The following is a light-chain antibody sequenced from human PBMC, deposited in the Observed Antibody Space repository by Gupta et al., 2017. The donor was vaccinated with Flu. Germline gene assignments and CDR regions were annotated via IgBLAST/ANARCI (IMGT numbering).Light chain of an antibody. CDR1: HNLGSF. Sequence: EIVLTQSPATLSLSPGERATLSCRASHNLGSFLAWFQQKPGQAPRLLIYDAFHRATGIPARFSGSGSGTDLILTISSREQDDFAVYYCQQRSGWPLYTFGQGTKLEIK. J-gene: IGKJ2*01. CDR2: DAF. V-gene: IGKV3-11*01. CDR3: QQRSGWPLYT.